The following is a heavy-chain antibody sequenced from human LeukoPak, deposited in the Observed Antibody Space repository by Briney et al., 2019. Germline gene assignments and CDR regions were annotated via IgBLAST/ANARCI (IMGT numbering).Heavy chain of an antibody. CDR2: MNPNSGNT. CDR1: GYTFTSYD. V-gene: IGHV1-8*01. CDR3: ARAPPRFDYYGSGRRVIARWFDP. J-gene: IGHJ5*02. D-gene: IGHD3-10*01. Sequence: AAVKLSCKASGYTFTSYDNNWVRQPTGQGLEWMGGMNPNSGNTGYAQKFQGRVTMTRNTSISTAYMELSSLRSEDTAVYYCARAPPRFDYYGSGRRVIARWFDPWGQGTLVTVSS.